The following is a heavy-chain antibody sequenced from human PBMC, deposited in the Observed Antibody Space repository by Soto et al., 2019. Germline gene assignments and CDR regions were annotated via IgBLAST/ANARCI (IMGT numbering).Heavy chain of an antibody. CDR1: GFTFSDYY. V-gene: IGHV3-11*01. CDR2: ISGGGDTI. J-gene: IGHJ4*02. D-gene: IGHD6-13*01. CDR3: ARHKGAFSSTRNDY. Sequence: QVQLVESGGGLVKPGGSLRLSCAASGFTFSDYYMTWIRQAPGKGLEWVSYISGGGDTIYYADSVKGRFTISRDNAKNSLYLQMNSLIAEDTAVYYCARHKGAFSSTRNDYWGQGTLVTVSS.